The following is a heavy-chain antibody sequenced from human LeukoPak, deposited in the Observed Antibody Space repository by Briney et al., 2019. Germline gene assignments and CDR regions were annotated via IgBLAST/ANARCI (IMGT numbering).Heavy chain of an antibody. CDR3: ARGNGNYRYYFDY. V-gene: IGHV3-21*01. Sequence: PGGSLRLSCAASGFTFSSYGMHWVRQAPGKGLEWVSSISSSGTYIYYADSVQGRFTISRDNAKNSLYLQMNSLRAEDTAVYYCARGNGNYRYYFDYWGQGTLVTVSS. CDR1: GFTFSSYG. CDR2: ISSSGTYI. J-gene: IGHJ4*02. D-gene: IGHD1-7*01.